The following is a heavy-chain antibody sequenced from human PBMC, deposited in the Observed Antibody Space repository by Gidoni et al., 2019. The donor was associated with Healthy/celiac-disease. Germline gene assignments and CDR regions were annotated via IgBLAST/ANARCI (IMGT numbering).Heavy chain of an antibody. CDR1: GGSLSSSSYY. Sequence: QLQLQESGPGLVKPSETLSLTCTVSGGSLSSSSYYWGWIRQPPGKGLEWIGSIYYSGSTYYNPSLKSRVTISVDTSKNQFSLKLSSVTAADTAVYYCARDHRGYSYGYESYYFDYWGQGTLVTVSS. CDR3: ARDHRGYSYGYESYYFDY. CDR2: IYYSGST. J-gene: IGHJ4*02. D-gene: IGHD5-18*01. V-gene: IGHV4-39*07.